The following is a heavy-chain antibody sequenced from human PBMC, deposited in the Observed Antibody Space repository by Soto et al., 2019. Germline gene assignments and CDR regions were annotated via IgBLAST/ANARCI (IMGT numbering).Heavy chain of an antibody. CDR2: ISSDGSST. D-gene: IGHD2-2*01. CDR3: ARVPYCSSSSCYSYFDS. V-gene: IGHV3-74*01. Sequence: EVQLVDSGGGLVQPGGSLRLSCAASGFTLSSYWMHWARQAPGKGLVWVSRISSDGSSTNYADSVKGRFTISRDNAKNTLHLQMNSLRAEDTAVYYCARVPYCSSSSCYSYFDSWGQGTLVTVSS. CDR1: GFTLSSYW. J-gene: IGHJ4*02.